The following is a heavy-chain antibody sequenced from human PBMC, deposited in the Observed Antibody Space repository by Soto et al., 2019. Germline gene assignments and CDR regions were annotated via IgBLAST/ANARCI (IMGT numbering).Heavy chain of an antibody. J-gene: IGHJ5*02. CDR3: ARTAAGMVNWFDP. CDR1: GGSISSGGYY. D-gene: IGHD2-21*02. Sequence: TLSLTCTVSGGSISSGGYYWSWIRQHPGKGLEWIGYIYYSGSTYYNPSLKSRVTISVDTSKNQFSLKLSSVTAADTAVYYCARTAAGMVNWFDPWGQGTLVTVSS. V-gene: IGHV4-31*03. CDR2: IYYSGST.